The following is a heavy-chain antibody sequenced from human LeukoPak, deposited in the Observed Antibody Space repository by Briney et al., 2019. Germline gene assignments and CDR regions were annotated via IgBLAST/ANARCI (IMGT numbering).Heavy chain of an antibody. CDR1: GFSFSNYG. Sequence: GGSLRLSCAASGFSFSNYGMHWVRQAPGKGLEWVANIKQDGSEKYYVDSVKGRFTISRDNAKNSLYLQVNSLRAEDTAVYYCARARYDFWRGTFDCWGQGTLVTVSS. J-gene: IGHJ4*02. D-gene: IGHD3-3*01. CDR3: ARARYDFWRGTFDC. CDR2: IKQDGSEK. V-gene: IGHV3-7*01.